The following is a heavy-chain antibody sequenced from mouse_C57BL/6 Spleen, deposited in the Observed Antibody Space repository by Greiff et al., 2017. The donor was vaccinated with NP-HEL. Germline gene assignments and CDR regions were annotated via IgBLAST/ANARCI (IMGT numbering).Heavy chain of an antibody. D-gene: IGHD4-1*02. CDR2: IYPGSGST. Sequence: VQLQQPGAELVKPGASVKMSCKASGYTFTSYWITWVKQRPGQGLEWIGDIYPGSGSTNYNEKFKSKATLTVDTSSSTAYMQLSSLTSEDSAVYYCARPTGSNWYFDVWGTGTTVTVSS. V-gene: IGHV1-55*01. CDR1: GYTFTSYW. J-gene: IGHJ1*03. CDR3: ARPTGSNWYFDV.